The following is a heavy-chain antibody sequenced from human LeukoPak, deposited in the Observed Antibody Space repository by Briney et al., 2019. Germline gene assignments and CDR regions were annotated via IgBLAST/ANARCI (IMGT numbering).Heavy chain of an antibody. V-gene: IGHV1-24*01. CDR2: FDPEDGET. CDR1: GYTLTELS. Sequence: GASVTVSCKVSGYTLTELSMHWVRQAPGKGLEWMGGFDPEDGETIYAQKFQGRVTMTEDTSTDTAYMELSSLRSEDTAVYYCATTGLWFGEFTFDYWGQGTLVTVSS. CDR3: ATTGLWFGEFTFDY. J-gene: IGHJ4*02. D-gene: IGHD3-10*01.